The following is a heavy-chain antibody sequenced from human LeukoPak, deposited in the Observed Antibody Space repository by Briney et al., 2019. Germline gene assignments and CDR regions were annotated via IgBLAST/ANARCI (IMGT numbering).Heavy chain of an antibody. CDR2: ISSRGST. D-gene: IGHD3-3*01. Sequence: SETLSLTCSVSGDSISNGHYYWGWIRQPPGKGLEWLATISSRGSTFYNPSLKSRVTISVDTSKNQISLNLSSVTASDTSLYYCARLNPLEHLFSFYFDSWGQGRLATVSS. CDR1: GDSISNGHYY. J-gene: IGHJ4*02. V-gene: IGHV4-39*01. CDR3: ARLNPLEHLFSFYFDS.